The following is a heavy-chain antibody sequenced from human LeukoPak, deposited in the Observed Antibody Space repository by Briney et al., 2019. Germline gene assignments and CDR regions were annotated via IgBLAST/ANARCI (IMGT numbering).Heavy chain of an antibody. CDR3: ARGHTVTKLFDY. CDR1: GGSFSGYY. V-gene: IGHV4-34*01. CDR2: INHSGST. J-gene: IGHJ4*02. D-gene: IGHD4-17*01. Sequence: SETLSLTCAVYGGSFSGYYWSWIRQPPGKGLERIGEINHSGSTNYNPSLKSRVTISVDTSKNQFSLKLSSVTAADTAVYYCARGHTVTKLFDYWGQGTLVTVSS.